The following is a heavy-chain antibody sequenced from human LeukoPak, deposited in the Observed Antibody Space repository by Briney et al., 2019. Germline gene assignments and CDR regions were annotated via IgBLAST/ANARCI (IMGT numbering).Heavy chain of an antibody. CDR3: AKAGYSYGIPFFDY. Sequence: PGGSLRLSCAASGFTFSSYAMIWVRQAPGEGLEWVSTTSGSGGSSYYADSVKGRFTISRDNSKNTLYLQMNSLRADDTAVYYCAKAGYSYGIPFFDYWGQGTLVTVSS. CDR2: TSGSGGSS. J-gene: IGHJ4*02. D-gene: IGHD5-18*01. CDR1: GFTFSSYA. V-gene: IGHV3-23*01.